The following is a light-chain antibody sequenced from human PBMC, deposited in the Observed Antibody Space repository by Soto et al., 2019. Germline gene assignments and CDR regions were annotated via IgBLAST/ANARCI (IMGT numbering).Light chain of an antibody. CDR3: QQYGSSPRM. Sequence: EIVLTQSPGTLSLSPGDRATLSCRASQSVSGTYLAWYQQKPGQAPRLLIYGTSSRATDIPDRFSGSGSGTDFILTISRLEPEDFAVYYCQQYGSSPRMFGQGTKVEIK. CDR1: QSVSGTY. V-gene: IGKV3-20*01. CDR2: GTS. J-gene: IGKJ1*01.